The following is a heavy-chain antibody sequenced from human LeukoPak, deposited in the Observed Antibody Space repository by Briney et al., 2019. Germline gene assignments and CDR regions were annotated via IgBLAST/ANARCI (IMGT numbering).Heavy chain of an antibody. D-gene: IGHD3-10*01. V-gene: IGHV3-30-3*01. J-gene: IGHJ4*02. CDR3: AREGYYGSGSPPSLYFDY. CDR1: GLTFRNYV. CDR2: TSSDLNVK. Sequence: GGSLRLSCAASGLTFRNYVIHWVRQAPGKGLEWVAVTSSDLNVKLYADSVKGRFTISRDNSRSTLYLQMNSLRPEDTAIYYCAREGYYGSGSPPSLYFDYWGQGTLVTVSS.